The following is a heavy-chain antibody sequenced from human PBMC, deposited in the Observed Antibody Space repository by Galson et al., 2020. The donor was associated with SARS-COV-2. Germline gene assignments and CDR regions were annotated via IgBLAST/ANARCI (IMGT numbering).Heavy chain of an antibody. CDR2: ISWDGSAT. CDR3: AKDMSGSNDY. Sequence: GGSLRLSCAASGFTFGDRNMHWVRQAPGKGLEWISLISWDGSATRYADSVKGRFTISRDNSKNSLFLQMNSLRNEDSARYYCAKDMSGSNDYWGQGTLVTVSS. V-gene: IGHV3-43*01. CDR1: GFTFGDRN. D-gene: IGHD3-3*01. J-gene: IGHJ4*02.